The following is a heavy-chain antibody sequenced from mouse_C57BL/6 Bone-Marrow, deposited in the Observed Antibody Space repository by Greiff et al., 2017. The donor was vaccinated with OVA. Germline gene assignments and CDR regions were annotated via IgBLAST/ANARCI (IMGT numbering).Heavy chain of an antibody. J-gene: IGHJ4*01. CDR1: GFTFSSYA. CDR3: ATDYGSPYGAVDY. D-gene: IGHD1-1*01. V-gene: IGHV5-4*01. CDR2: ISHGGSYT. Sequence: EVHLVESGGGLVKPGGSLKLSCAASGFTFSSYAMSWVRQTPGKRLEWIATISHGGSYTNYPDNVKGRFTISRDNATNKLYLQLSNLKSEDTAMYYYATDYGSPYGAVDYWGQGTSVTVSS.